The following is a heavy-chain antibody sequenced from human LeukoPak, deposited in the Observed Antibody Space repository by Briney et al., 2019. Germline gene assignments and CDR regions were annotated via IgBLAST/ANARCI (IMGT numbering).Heavy chain of an antibody. CDR1: GFTFSSYW. CDR3: ARVNYDFWSGYYSFDP. D-gene: IGHD3-3*01. Sequence: GGTLRLSCAASGFTFSSYWMSWVRQAPGKGLEWVAHIKQDGSEKYYVDSVKGRFTISRDNAKNSLYLQMNSLRAEDTAVYYCARVNYDFWSGYYSFDPWGQGTLVTVSS. J-gene: IGHJ5*02. V-gene: IGHV3-7*01. CDR2: IKQDGSEK.